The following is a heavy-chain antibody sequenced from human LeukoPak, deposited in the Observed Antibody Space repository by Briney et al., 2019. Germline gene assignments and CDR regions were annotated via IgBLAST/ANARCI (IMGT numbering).Heavy chain of an antibody. CDR3: ASLAYCGGDCYSTDAFDI. J-gene: IGHJ3*02. CDR2: IYYSGST. V-gene: IGHV4-59*12. CDR1: GGSISSNY. D-gene: IGHD2-21*02. Sequence: KPSETLSLTCTVSGGSISSNYWSWIRQPPGKGLEWIGYIYYSGSTNYNPSLKSRVTMSVDTSKNQFSLKLSSVTAADTAVYYCASLAYCGGDCYSTDAFDIWGQGTMVTVSS.